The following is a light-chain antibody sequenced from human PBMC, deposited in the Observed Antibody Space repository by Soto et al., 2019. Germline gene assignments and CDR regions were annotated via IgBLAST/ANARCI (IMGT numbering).Light chain of an antibody. Sequence: AIQVTQSPSFLSASVGDRVTITCRSSQDIRGALAWYQQKPGKAPKLLIYDVSTLESGAPSRFRGSGSGTEFTLAISSLQPEDFGTYYCTQFNSYPITFGHGTRLEIE. CDR3: TQFNSYPIT. CDR2: DVS. V-gene: IGKV1-13*02. CDR1: QDIRGA. J-gene: IGKJ5*01.